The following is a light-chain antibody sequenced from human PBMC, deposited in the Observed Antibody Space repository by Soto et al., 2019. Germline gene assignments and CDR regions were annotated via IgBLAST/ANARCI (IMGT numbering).Light chain of an antibody. J-gene: IGKJ4*01. CDR1: QSVSSF. CDR3: QKHTNWPLT. V-gene: IGKV3-11*01. Sequence: VLTQSPATLSLSPGEGATLSCRASQSVSSFLEWYQQKTGQAPRLLIYDESNRATGIPARFSGSGSGTDLNLTISSLEPEDFAVYYCQKHTNWPLTCGGGTKVDIK. CDR2: DES.